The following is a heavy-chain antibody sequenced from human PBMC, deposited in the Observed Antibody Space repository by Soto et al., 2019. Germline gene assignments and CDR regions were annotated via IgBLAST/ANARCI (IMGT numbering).Heavy chain of an antibody. J-gene: IGHJ6*02. V-gene: IGHV3-30-3*01. Sequence: QVQLVESGGGVVQPGRSLRLSCAASGFTFSSYAMHWVRQAPGKGLEWVAVISYDVSNKYYADSVKGRFTISRDNSKNTLYLQMNSLRAEDTAVYYCASTTTVTTDYYYYGMDVWGQGTTVTVSS. D-gene: IGHD4-4*01. CDR1: GFTFSSYA. CDR3: ASTTTVTTDYYYYGMDV. CDR2: ISYDVSNK.